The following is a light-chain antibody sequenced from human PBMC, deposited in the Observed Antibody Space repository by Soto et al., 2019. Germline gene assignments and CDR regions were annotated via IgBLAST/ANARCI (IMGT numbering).Light chain of an antibody. CDR1: KLGDRY. CDR3: QAWDKRSVI. CDR2: QDD. Sequence: SYELTQPPSVSVSPGQTASITCSGDKLGDRYASWYQQRPGQPPVLVMFQDDRRPSGIPDRFSGSNSGNTATLTISGTDTVDEADYYCQAWDKRSVIFGGGTKVTVL. V-gene: IGLV3-1*01. J-gene: IGLJ2*01.